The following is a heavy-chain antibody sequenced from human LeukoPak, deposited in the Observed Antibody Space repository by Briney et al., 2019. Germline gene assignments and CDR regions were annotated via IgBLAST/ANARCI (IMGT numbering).Heavy chain of an antibody. J-gene: IGHJ4*02. CDR1: GFTFSSYA. D-gene: IGHD2-21*02. CDR3: AKDKSGCGGDCYPQNYFDY. V-gene: IGHV3-23*01. CDR2: ISGSGGST. Sequence: GGSLRLSCAASGFTFSSYAMSWVRQAPGKGLEWVSAISGSGGSTYYADSVKGRFTISRDNSKNTLYLQMNSLRAEDTAVYYCAKDKSGCGGDCYPQNYFDYWGQGTLVTVSS.